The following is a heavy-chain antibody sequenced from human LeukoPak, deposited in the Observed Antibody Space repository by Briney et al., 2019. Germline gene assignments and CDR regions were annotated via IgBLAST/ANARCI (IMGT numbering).Heavy chain of an antibody. J-gene: IGHJ4*02. CDR1: GFTFSSYA. D-gene: IGHD1-26*01. V-gene: IGHV3-23*01. Sequence: SGGSLRLSCAASGFTFSSYAMSWVRQAPGKGLEWVSAISGSGGSTYYADSVKGRFTISRDNSKNTLYLQMNSLRAGDTAVYYCAKGRIVGATNEYYFDYWGQGTLVTVSS. CDR2: ISGSGGST. CDR3: AKGRIVGATNEYYFDY.